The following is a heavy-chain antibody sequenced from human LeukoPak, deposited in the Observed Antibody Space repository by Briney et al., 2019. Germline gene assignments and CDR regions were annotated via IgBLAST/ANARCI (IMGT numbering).Heavy chain of an antibody. D-gene: IGHD2-2*01. CDR3: ARAMGGDIVVVPAALSRYWFDP. Sequence: PSQTLSLTCTVSGGSISCGDYYWSWIRQPPGKGLEWIGYIYYSGSTYYNPSLKSRVTISVDTSKNQFSLKLSSVTAADTAVYYCARAMGGDIVVVPAALSRYWFDPWGQGTLVTVSS. CDR2: IYYSGST. V-gene: IGHV4-30-4*01. J-gene: IGHJ5*02. CDR1: GGSISCGDYY.